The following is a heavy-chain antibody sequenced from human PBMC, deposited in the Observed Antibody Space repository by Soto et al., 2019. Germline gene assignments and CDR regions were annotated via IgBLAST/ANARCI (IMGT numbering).Heavy chain of an antibody. CDR1: GYTFTSYY. CDR2: INPSGGST. D-gene: IGHD1-26*01. J-gene: IGHJ6*02. V-gene: IGHV1-46*01. CDR3: ARLLHLGATRVKYYCGMDV. Sequence: GASVKVSCKASGYTFTSYYMHWVRQAPGQGLEWMGIINPSGGSTSYAQKFQGRVTMTRDTSTSTVYMELSSLRSEDTAVYYCARLLHLGATRVKYYCGMDVWGQGTTVTVSS.